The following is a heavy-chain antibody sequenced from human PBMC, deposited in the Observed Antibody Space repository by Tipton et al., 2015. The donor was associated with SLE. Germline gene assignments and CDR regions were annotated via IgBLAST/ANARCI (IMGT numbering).Heavy chain of an antibody. V-gene: IGHV3-30*02. CDR1: GFTFSSYG. CDR2: IRYDGSNK. CDR3: AKGVGATEAFDI. J-gene: IGHJ3*02. D-gene: IGHD1-26*01. Sequence: SLRLSCAASGFTFSSYGMHWVRQAPGKGLEWVAFIRYDGSNKYYADSVKGRFTISRDNSKNTLYLQMNSLRAEDTAVYYCAKGVGATEAFDIWGQGTMVTVSS.